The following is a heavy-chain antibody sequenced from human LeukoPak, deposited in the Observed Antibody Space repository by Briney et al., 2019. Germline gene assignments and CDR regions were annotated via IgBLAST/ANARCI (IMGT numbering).Heavy chain of an antibody. CDR1: GFTFSSYA. D-gene: IGHD1-26*01. CDR2: ISSNGGST. V-gene: IGHV3-64*01. J-gene: IGHJ6*03. Sequence: PGGSLRLSCAASGFTFSSYAMHWVRQAPGKGLEYVSAISSNGGSTYYANSVKGRFTISRDNSTNTLYLQMGSLRAEDMAVYYCARARSYSGSHRGLGYYMDVWGKGTTVTVSS. CDR3: ARARSYSGSHRGLGYYMDV.